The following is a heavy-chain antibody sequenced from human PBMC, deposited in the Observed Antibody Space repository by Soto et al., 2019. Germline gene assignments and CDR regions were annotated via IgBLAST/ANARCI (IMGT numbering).Heavy chain of an antibody. Sequence: VSSYYWIWIRQPPGKGLEWIGYIHYTGNTNSNPSLKGRVTLSIDPSWNQFSLKLRSMTAADTAVYYCAAGDYLTGFYSREIKWFDTWAQGPLGTVSS. J-gene: IGHJ5*01. CDR3: AAGDYLTGFYSREIKWFDT. CDR1: VSSYY. CDR2: IHYTGNT. D-gene: IGHD3-9*01. V-gene: IGHV4-59*02.